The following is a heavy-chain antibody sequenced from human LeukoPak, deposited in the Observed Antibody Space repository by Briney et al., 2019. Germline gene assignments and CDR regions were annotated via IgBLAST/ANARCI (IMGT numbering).Heavy chain of an antibody. CDR3: TRDRDTSYYFDY. D-gene: IGHD2-2*01. V-gene: IGHV3-49*04. Sequence: GGSLRLSCTASGFTFGDYAMSWVRQAPGKGLEWVGFIRSKAYGGTTEYAASVKGRFTISRDDSKSIAYLQMSSLKTEDTAVYYCTRDRDTSYYFDYWGQGTLVTVSS. J-gene: IGHJ4*02. CDR2: IRSKAYGGTT. CDR1: GFTFGDYA.